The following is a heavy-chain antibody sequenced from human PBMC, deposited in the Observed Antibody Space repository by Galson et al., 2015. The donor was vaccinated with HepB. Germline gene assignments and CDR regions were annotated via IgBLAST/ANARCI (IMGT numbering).Heavy chain of an antibody. J-gene: IGHJ4*02. Sequence: SLRLSCAASGFTFSSYEMNWVRQAPGKGLEWVSYISSSGSTIYYADSVKGRFTISRDNAKNSLYLQMNSLRAEDTAVYYCARDPYYDSSSPFDYWGQGTLVTVSS. CDR2: ISSSGSTI. CDR1: GFTFSSYE. V-gene: IGHV3-48*03. D-gene: IGHD3-22*01. CDR3: ARDPYYDSSSPFDY.